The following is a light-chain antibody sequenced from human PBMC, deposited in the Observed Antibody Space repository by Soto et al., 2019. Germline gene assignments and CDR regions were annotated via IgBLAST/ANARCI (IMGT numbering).Light chain of an antibody. V-gene: IGLV2-14*01. CDR2: DVS. CDR3: SSYTSTGTRV. Sequence: QSVLTQPASVSGSPGQSITISCTGTSSDVGGYDFVSWYQQHPGKAPKLLIYDVSNGPSGVSNRFSGSKSGNTASLTISGLQAEDEADYYCSSYTSTGTRVFGGGTKLTVL. J-gene: IGLJ3*02. CDR1: SSDVGGYDF.